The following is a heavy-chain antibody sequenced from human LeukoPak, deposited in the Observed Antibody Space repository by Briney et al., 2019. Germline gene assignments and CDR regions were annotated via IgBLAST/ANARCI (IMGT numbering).Heavy chain of an antibody. Sequence: PSGTLSLTCAVSGGSISSSNWWSWVRQPPGKGLEWIGEIYHSGSTYYNPSLKSRVTISVDTSKNQFSLKLSSVTAADTAVYYCATENYDSSGSGGQVAFDIWGQGTMVTVSS. CDR2: IYHSGST. CDR3: ATENYDSSGSGGQVAFDI. CDR1: GGSISSSNW. V-gene: IGHV4-4*02. J-gene: IGHJ3*02. D-gene: IGHD3-22*01.